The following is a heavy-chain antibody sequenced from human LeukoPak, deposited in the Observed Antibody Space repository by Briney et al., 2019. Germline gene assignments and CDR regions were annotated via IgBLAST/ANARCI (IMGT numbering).Heavy chain of an antibody. Sequence: GGSLRLSCAASGFTFDDYAMHWVRQAPGKGLEWVSGISWNSGSIGYADSVQGRFTISRDNAKNSLYLQMNSLRAEDTALYYCARLRGSGSFFPGDYWGQGTLVTVSS. J-gene: IGHJ4*02. V-gene: IGHV3-9*01. CDR1: GFTFDDYA. CDR2: ISWNSGSI. D-gene: IGHD1-26*01. CDR3: ARLRGSGSFFPGDY.